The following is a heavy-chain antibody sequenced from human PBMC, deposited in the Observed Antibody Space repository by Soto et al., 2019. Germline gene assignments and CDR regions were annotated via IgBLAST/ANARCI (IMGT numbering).Heavy chain of an antibody. D-gene: IGHD3-3*01. CDR3: ARDHYDFWSGYPDY. CDR1: GFTFSSYS. V-gene: IGHV3-21*01. Sequence: LRLSCAASGFTFSSYSMNWVRQAPGKGLEWVSSISSSSSYIYYADSVKGRFTISRDNAKSSLYLQMNSLRAEDTAVYYCARDHYDFWSGYPDYWGQGTLVTVSS. CDR2: ISSSSSYI. J-gene: IGHJ4*02.